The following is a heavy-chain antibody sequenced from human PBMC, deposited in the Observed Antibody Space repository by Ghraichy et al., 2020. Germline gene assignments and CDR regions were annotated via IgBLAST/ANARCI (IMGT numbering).Heavy chain of an antibody. CDR3: TRDRGQQGWFDP. CDR1: GGSISIYY. D-gene: IGHD1-26*01. J-gene: IGHJ5*02. Sequence: SETLSLTCTVSGGSISIYYWSWIRQPPGKGLEWMGYIYNSGSTNYNPSLKSRVTISVDTSKNQFSLKRSSVTAADTAMYYCTRDRGQQGWFDPWGQGTLVPVSS. CDR2: IYNSGST. V-gene: IGHV4-59*01.